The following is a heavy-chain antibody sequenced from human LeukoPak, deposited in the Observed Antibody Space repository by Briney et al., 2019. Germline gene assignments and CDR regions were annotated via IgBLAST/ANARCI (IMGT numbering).Heavy chain of an antibody. Sequence: SETLSLTCTVSGGSTSSSSYYWGWIRQPPGKGLEWIGSIYYSGSTNYNPSLKSRVTIYVDTSRNQFSLKLSSVTAADTAVYYCARQGYCSSTSCYNRGFFDYWGQGTLVTVSS. V-gene: IGHV4-39*01. CDR2: IYYSGST. J-gene: IGHJ4*02. CDR1: GGSTSSSSYY. CDR3: ARQGYCSSTSCYNRGFFDY. D-gene: IGHD2-2*01.